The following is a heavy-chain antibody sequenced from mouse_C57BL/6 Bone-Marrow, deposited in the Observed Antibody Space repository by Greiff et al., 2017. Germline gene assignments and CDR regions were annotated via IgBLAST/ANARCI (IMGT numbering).Heavy chain of an antibody. CDR3: ARRGIYYDYDEAY. CDR1: GYAFTNYL. Sequence: VQLQESGAELVRPGTSVKVSCKASGYAFTNYLIDWVKQRPGQGLEWIGVINPGSGGTNYNEKFKGKATLTADKSSSTAYLQLSSLTSEDSAVYFCARRGIYYDYDEAYWGQGTTLTVSS. D-gene: IGHD2-4*01. J-gene: IGHJ2*01. CDR2: INPGSGGT. V-gene: IGHV1-54*01.